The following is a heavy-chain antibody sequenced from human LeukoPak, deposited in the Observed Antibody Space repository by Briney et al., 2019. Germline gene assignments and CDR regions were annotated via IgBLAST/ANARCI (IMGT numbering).Heavy chain of an antibody. D-gene: IGHD6-19*01. CDR3: ARVDSSGWLIYGMDV. Sequence: QPGRSLRLSCAASGCTFSSYAMHWVRQAPGKGLEWVTVISYDGGNKFYADSVKGRFTISRDNSKNTLYLQMNTLRAEDTALYYCARVDSSGWLIYGMDVWGQGTTVTVSS. CDR1: GCTFSSYA. CDR2: ISYDGGNK. V-gene: IGHV3-30*04. J-gene: IGHJ6*02.